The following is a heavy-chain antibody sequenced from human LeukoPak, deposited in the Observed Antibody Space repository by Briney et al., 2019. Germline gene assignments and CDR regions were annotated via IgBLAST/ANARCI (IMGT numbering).Heavy chain of an antibody. CDR3: TRGNIRVDY. Sequence: PGRSLRLSCTASGFTFGDYAMSWVRQAPGKGVEWVCFIRSKADGGKTEYAASVKVRFTISRDDSKSIDYLQMNSLKTEDTAVYYCTRGNIRVDYWGQGTLVTVSS. CDR1: GFTFGDYA. V-gene: IGHV3-49*04. CDR2: IRSKADGGKT. D-gene: IGHD1/OR15-1a*01. J-gene: IGHJ4*02.